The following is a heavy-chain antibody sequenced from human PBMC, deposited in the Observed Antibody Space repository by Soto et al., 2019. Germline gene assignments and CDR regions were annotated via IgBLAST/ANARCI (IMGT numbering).Heavy chain of an antibody. Sequence: GGSLRLSCAASGFTLSDYWMHWVRQVPGKGLLKVSRISVDGGDTTYADSVKGRFTISRDNAKNTLYLQMDTFRADDMVIYYCARAPDQRPIDYSGHGSLVTVST. V-gene: IGHV3-74*01. CDR2: ISVDGGDT. CDR3: ARAPDQRPIDY. CDR1: GFTLSDYW. J-gene: IGHJ4*01.